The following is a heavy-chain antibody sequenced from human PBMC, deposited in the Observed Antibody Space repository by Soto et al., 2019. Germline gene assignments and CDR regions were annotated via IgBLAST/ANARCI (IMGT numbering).Heavy chain of an antibody. CDR1: GFGFSNYA. CDR3: ATDEGGGYFYGVNY. Sequence: LRRSCTASGFGFSNYAMHWVRQAPGKGLEWVAVTSYDERIKYHADSVKGRFTISRDNSKNTLYLQMNSLRPEDTALYYCATDEGGGYFYGVNYWGQGTLVTVSS. CDR2: TSYDERIK. D-gene: IGHD3-22*01. V-gene: IGHV3-30*04. J-gene: IGHJ4*02.